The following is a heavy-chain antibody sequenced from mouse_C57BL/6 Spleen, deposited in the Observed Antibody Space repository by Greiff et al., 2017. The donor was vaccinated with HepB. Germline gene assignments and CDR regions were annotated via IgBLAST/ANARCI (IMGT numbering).Heavy chain of an antibody. CDR1: GYTFTDYY. D-gene: IGHD3-2*02. Sequence: EVQLQQSGPVLVKPGASVKMSCKASGYTFTDYYMNWVKQSHGKSLEWIGVINPYNGGTSYNQKFKGKATLTVDKSSSTAYMELNSLTSEDSAVDYCAKGDSSASFAYWGQGTLVTVSA. V-gene: IGHV1-19*01. CDR2: INPYNGGT. J-gene: IGHJ3*01. CDR3: AKGDSSASFAY.